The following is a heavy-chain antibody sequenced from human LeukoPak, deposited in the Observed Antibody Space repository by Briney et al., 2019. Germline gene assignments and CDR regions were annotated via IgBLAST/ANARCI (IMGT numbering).Heavy chain of an antibody. CDR1: GFPLSSYW. CDR2: ISGSGGST. D-gene: IGHD3-9*01. Sequence: GGSLRLSCAASGFPLSSYWMSWVRQAPGKGLEWVSVISGSGGSTYYADSVKGRFTISRDNSKNTLYLQMNSLRAEDTAVYYCAKDRYDILTGYGHWGQGTLVTVSS. J-gene: IGHJ4*02. V-gene: IGHV3-23*01. CDR3: AKDRYDILTGYGH.